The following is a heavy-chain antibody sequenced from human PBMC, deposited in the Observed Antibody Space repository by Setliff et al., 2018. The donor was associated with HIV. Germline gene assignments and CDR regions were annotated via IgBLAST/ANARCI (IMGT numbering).Heavy chain of an antibody. V-gene: IGHV3-23*01. D-gene: IGHD6-13*01. CDR1: GFTFSSYA. J-gene: IGHJ4*02. Sequence: GGSLRLSCAASGFTFSSYAMSWVRQTPGKGLEWVSFISSSAGSTYYSDSVKGRFTISRDNSKNTLYLQMNSLRPEDTALYYCAKDRLLDGSSWYYLDYWGQGSLVTV. CDR2: ISSSAGST. CDR3: AKDRLLDGSSWYYLDY.